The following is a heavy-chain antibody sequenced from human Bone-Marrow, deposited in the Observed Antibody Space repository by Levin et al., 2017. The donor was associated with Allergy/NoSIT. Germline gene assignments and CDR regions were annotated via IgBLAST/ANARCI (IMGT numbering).Heavy chain of an antibody. Sequence: GESLKISCAASGFSFSTYWMSWVRQAPGKGPEWVANIKKDASETSYVDSVKGRFTISRDNAKNSLYLEMSSLRAEDTAVYYCARVLGSTFSFVGWYFALWGRGTLVTVSS. CDR2: IKKDASET. D-gene: IGHD1-26*01. CDR3: ARVLGSTFSFVGWYFAL. J-gene: IGHJ2*01. V-gene: IGHV3-7*04. CDR1: GFSFSTYW.